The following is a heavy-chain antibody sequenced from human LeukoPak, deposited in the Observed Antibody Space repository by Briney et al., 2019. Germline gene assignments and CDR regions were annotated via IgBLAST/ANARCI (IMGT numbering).Heavy chain of an antibody. CDR3: ARDCWDYGSGSYCGIDY. V-gene: IGHV3-21*03. CDR2: ITISSNYI. D-gene: IGHD3-10*01. Sequence: GGPLRLSCEAPGFTFSSYNMNWFRQAPGKGLDWFSSITISSNYIYYADSVKGRFTISRDNAKNSLYLQMNSLRAEDTTVYYCARDCWDYGSGSYCGIDYWGQGTLVTVSS. CDR1: GFTFSSYN. J-gene: IGHJ4*02.